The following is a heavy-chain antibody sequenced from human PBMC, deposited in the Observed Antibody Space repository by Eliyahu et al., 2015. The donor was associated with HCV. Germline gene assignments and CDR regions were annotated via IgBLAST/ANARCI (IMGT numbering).Heavy chain of an antibody. J-gene: IGHJ4*02. Sequence: EVQLVESGGGLVQPGGSLRLSCVASGFAFVRYSMNWFRQAPGKGLEWISYIGGSGGAIVYADSVKGRFTISRDNAENSLYLQMSSLTAEDTALYYCARDHPSGGDGAGDYWGQGTLVTVSS. CDR2: IGGSGGAI. CDR3: ARDHPSGGDGAGDY. D-gene: IGHD2-21*02. V-gene: IGHV3-48*01. CDR1: GFAFVRYS.